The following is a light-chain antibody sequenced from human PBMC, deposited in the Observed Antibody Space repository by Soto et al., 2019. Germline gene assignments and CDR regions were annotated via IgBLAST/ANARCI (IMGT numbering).Light chain of an antibody. J-gene: IGLJ1*01. CDR1: SNDIGLYDY. V-gene: IGLV2-14*01. CDR2: DVT. Sequence: QSVLTQPASVSGSPGQSITISCTGTSNDIGLYDYVSWYQGHPGKAPRLIIYDVTHRPSGVSSRFSGSKSGNTASLTISGLQAEDEADYYCTSLTISATYVFGSGTQLTVL. CDR3: TSLTISATYV.